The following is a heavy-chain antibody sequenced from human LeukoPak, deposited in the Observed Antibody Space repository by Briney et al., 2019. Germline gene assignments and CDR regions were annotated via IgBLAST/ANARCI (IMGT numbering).Heavy chain of an antibody. V-gene: IGHV5-51*01. CDR1: GYTFSTHW. Sequence: HGESLKISCKGSGYTFSTHWIGWVRQMPGKGLEWMGIIYPGDSDTRYSPSFQGQVTISVDRSINTAYLQWSSLKASDTAMYYCARQELSSGLDYWGQGTLVTVSS. CDR3: ARQELSSGLDY. D-gene: IGHD1-26*01. CDR2: IYPGDSDT. J-gene: IGHJ4*02.